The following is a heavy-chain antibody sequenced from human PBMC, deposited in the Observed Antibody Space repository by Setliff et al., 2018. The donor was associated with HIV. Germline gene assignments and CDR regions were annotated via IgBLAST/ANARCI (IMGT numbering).Heavy chain of an antibody. Sequence: SVKVSCKASGNTFSNSALTWVRQAPGQGLEWMGGSIPLFGTLKYAQKFQGRLTITTDELMNTGYMELSSLGSEDTAVYYCASGSGYCRSGSCYVGVHRNPDKYYSDYWGQGTLVTVSS. CDR1: GNTFSNSA. CDR3: ASGSGYCRSGSCYVGVHRNPDKYYSDY. J-gene: IGHJ4*02. CDR2: SIPLFGTL. D-gene: IGHD2-2*03. V-gene: IGHV1-69*05.